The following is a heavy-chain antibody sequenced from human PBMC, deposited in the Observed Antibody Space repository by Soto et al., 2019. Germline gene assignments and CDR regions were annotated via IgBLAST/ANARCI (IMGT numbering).Heavy chain of an antibody. J-gene: IGHJ5*02. Sequence: VGSLSLSCAASGFTFSSYSMNWVRQAPGKGLEWVSSISSSSSYIYYADSVKGRFTISRDNAKNSLYLQMNSLRAEDTAVYYCARDPTTLRYFDSPPRPFDPWGQGTLVTVSS. CDR2: ISSSSSYI. CDR3: ARDPTTLRYFDSPPRPFDP. CDR1: GFTFSSYS. V-gene: IGHV3-21*01. D-gene: IGHD3-9*01.